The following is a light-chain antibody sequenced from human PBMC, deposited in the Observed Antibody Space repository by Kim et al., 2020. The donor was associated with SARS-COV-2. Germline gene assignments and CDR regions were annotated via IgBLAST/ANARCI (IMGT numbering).Light chain of an antibody. V-gene: IGKV1-39*01. CDR2: ATS. CDR3: QQSYSNPRT. J-gene: IGKJ1*01. Sequence: ASVGDRVTITCRASQTIITYLNWYQQKPGKAPKLLIDATSTLQSGVPSRFRGSGSGTEFTLTITSLQPEDFATYYCQQSYSNPRTFGQGTKVDIK. CDR1: QTIITY.